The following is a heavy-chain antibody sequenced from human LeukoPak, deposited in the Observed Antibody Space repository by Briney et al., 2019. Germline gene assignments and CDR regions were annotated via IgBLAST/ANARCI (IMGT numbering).Heavy chain of an antibody. CDR3: ARDGGLELPLGWFDP. J-gene: IGHJ5*02. D-gene: IGHD1-7*01. Sequence: SETLSLTCAVYGGSFSGYYWSWIRQPPGKGLEWIGEINHSGSTNYNPSLKSRVTISVDTSKNQFSLKLSSMTAADTAVYYCARDGGLELPLGWFDPWGQGTLVIVSS. CDR2: INHSGST. CDR1: GGSFSGYY. V-gene: IGHV4-34*01.